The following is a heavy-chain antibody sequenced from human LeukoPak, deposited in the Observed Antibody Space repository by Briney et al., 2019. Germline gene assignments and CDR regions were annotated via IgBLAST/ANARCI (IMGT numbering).Heavy chain of an antibody. CDR1: GFTFSSYS. V-gene: IGHV3-21*01. J-gene: IGHJ6*03. CDR2: ISGSSSYI. CDR3: ARGGGTVVVPAAILDYYMDV. Sequence: GGSLRLSCAASGFTFSSYSMNWVRQAPGKGLEWVSSISGSSSYIYYADSVKGRFTISRDNAKNSLYLQMNSLRAEDTAVYYCARGGGTVVVPAAILDYYMDVWGKGTTVTISS. D-gene: IGHD2-2*01.